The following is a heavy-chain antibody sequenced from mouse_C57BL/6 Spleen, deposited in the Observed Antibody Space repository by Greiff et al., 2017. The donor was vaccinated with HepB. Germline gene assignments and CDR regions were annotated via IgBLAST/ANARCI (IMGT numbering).Heavy chain of an antibody. Sequence: QVQLQQPGAELVKPGASVKMSCKASGYTFTSYWITWVKQRPGQGLEWIGDIYPGSGSTNYNEKFKSKATLTVDTSSSTAYMQLSSLTSEDSAVYYCARRDGYYVDWYFDVGGTGTTVTVSS. J-gene: IGHJ1*03. CDR1: GYTFTSYW. D-gene: IGHD2-3*01. V-gene: IGHV1-55*01. CDR3: ARRDGYYVDWYFDV. CDR2: IYPGSGST.